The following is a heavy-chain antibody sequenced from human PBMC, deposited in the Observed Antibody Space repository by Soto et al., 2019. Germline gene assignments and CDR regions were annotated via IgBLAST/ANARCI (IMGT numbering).Heavy chain of an antibody. CDR3: ARDLGIAAAGRGYYGMDV. J-gene: IGHJ6*02. Sequence: EVQLVESGGGLVKPGGSLRLSCAASGFTFSSYSMNWVRQAPGKGLEWVSSISSSSSYIYYADSVKGRFTISRDNAKNSLYLQMNSLRAEDTAVYYCARDLGIAAAGRGYYGMDVGGQGTTVTVSS. CDR1: GFTFSSYS. V-gene: IGHV3-21*01. CDR2: ISSSSSYI. D-gene: IGHD6-13*01.